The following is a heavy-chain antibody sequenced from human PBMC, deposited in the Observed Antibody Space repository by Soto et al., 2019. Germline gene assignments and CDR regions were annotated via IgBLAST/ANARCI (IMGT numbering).Heavy chain of an antibody. CDR1: GFTFSSYW. J-gene: IGHJ6*02. CDR2: INTDGGSA. CDR3: ARGRYYYYGMDV. Sequence: GGSLRLSCSASGFTFSSYWMHWVRQTPGKGLVWVSRINTDGGSASYADYVKGRFTISRDNAKNTLYLQMNSLRAEDTAVYYCARGRYYYYGMDVWGQGTTVTVSS. V-gene: IGHV3-74*01.